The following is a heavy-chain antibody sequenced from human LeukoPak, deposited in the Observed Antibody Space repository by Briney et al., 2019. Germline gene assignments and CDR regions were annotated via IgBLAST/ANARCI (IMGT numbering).Heavy chain of an antibody. CDR1: GYTFTNYD. D-gene: IGHD2-2*01. CDR3: AREPYCSSTSCYFDY. V-gene: IGHV1-8*01. J-gene: IGHJ4*02. Sequence: ASVKVSCKASGYTFTNYDVNWVRQATGHGLGWMGWMNPSSGDRGYAQNFQDRLTMTRNTSTGTAYMELSSLRFDDTAVYYCAREPYCSSTSCYFDYWGQGTLVTVSS. CDR2: MNPSSGDR.